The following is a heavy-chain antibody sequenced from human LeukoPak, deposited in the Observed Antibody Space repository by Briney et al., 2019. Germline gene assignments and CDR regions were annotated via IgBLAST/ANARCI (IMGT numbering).Heavy chain of an antibody. J-gene: IGHJ5*02. CDR2: TYYRSKWYN. Sequence: SQTLSLTCAISGDSVSSNSAAWNWIRQSPSRGLEWLGRTYYRSKWYNDYAVSVKSRITINPDTSKNQFSLQLNSVTPEDTAVYYCARDLPSRAAGTGWFDPWGQGTLVTVSS. V-gene: IGHV6-1*01. CDR3: ARDLPSRAAGTGWFDP. D-gene: IGHD6-13*01. CDR1: GDSVSSNSAA.